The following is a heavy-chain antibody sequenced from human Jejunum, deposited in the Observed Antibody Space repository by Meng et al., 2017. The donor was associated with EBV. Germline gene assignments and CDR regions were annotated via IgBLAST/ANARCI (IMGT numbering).Heavy chain of an antibody. D-gene: IGHD2-2*01. J-gene: IGHJ5*02. Sequence: QVQLQEAGPGLVKPSGXXXXXGXVSXGSINSNDWWSWVRQSPVKGLEWIGDIYHTGSTNYNPSLKSRVTISVDKSKNHFSLKLNSVTAADTAIYYCARVLDCSTTSCYFGIDPWGQGTLVTVSS. CDR2: IYHTGST. CDR3: ARVLDCSTTSCYFGIDP. V-gene: IGHV4-4*02. CDR1: XGSINSNDW.